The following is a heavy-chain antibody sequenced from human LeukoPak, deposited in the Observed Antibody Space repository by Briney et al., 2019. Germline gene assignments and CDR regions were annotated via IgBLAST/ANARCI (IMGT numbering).Heavy chain of an antibody. CDR1: GGSISSYY. Sequence: PSKTLSLTCTVSGGSISSYYWSWIRQPPGKGLEWIGYIYYSGSTNYNPSLKSRVTISVDTSKNQFSLKLSSVTAADTAVYYCGGYQLLKYFQHWGQGTLVTVSS. D-gene: IGHD2-2*01. J-gene: IGHJ1*01. CDR3: GGYQLLKYFQH. V-gene: IGHV4-59*12. CDR2: IYYSGST.